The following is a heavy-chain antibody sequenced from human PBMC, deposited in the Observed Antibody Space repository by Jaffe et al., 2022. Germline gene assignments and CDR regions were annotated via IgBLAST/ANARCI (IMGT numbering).Heavy chain of an antibody. J-gene: IGHJ4*02. Sequence: EVQLVESGGGLVQPGGSLRLSCAASGFTFSSYEMNWVRQAPGKGLEWVSYISSSGSTIYYADSVKGRFTISRDNAKNSLYLQMNSLRAEDTAVYYCARGAEEYYYDSSGYYQDDYWGQGTLVTVSS. CDR3: ARGAEEYYYDSSGYYQDDY. V-gene: IGHV3-48*03. D-gene: IGHD3-22*01. CDR1: GFTFSSYE. CDR2: ISSSGSTI.